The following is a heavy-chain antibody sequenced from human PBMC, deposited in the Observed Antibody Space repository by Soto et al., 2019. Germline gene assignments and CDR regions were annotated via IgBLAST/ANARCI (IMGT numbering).Heavy chain of an antibody. D-gene: IGHD3-10*01. CDR2: IRSKAYGGTT. CDR1: GFTFGDYA. Sequence: GWSLRLSXTASGFTFGDYAMSWFRQAPGKGLEWVGFIRSKAYGGTTEYAASVKGRFTISRDDSKSIAYLQMNSLKTEDTAVYYCTRDPILWFGEYYGMDVWGQGTTVTVS. V-gene: IGHV3-49*03. CDR3: TRDPILWFGEYYGMDV. J-gene: IGHJ6*02.